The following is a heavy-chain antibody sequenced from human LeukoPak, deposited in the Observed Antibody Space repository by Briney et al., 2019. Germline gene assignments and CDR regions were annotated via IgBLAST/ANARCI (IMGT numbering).Heavy chain of an antibody. CDR1: GFIFTHYD. V-gene: IGHV3-30*02. J-gene: IGHJ5*02. CDR3: VYYGAGTYWSPRDP. D-gene: IGHD3-10*01. CDR2: IRYDGNNA. Sequence: GGSLRLSCAASGFIFTHYDMHWVRQAPGKGLEWVAYIRYDGNNAYYADSVKGRFTISRDNSKDTLYLQMNGLRPEGTAVYFCVYYGAGTYWSPRDPWGQGTLVTVSS.